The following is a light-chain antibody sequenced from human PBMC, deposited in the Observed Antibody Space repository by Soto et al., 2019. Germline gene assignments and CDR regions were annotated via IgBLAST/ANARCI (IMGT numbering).Light chain of an antibody. J-gene: IGLJ1*01. CDR2: EVT. Sequence: QSALTQPASVSGSPGQSIAISCTGSSSDVGIYNYVSWYQQHPGKVPNLIIYEVTDRPSGVSNRFSGSKSGNTASLTISGLQAEDEADYYCSSYTTSSTRVFGTGTKVTVL. V-gene: IGLV2-14*01. CDR1: SSDVGIYNY. CDR3: SSYTTSSTRV.